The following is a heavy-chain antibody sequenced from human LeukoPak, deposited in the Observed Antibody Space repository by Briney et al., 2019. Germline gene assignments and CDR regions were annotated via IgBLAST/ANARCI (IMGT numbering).Heavy chain of an antibody. CDR3: ARAEGSSSWYLV. V-gene: IGHV1-8*01. Sequence: GASVKVSCKASGCTFTSYDINWVRQATGQGLEWMGWMNPNSGNTGYAQKFQGRVTMTRNTSISTAYMELSSLRSEDTAVYYCARAEGSSSWYLVWGQGTLVTVSS. J-gene: IGHJ4*02. D-gene: IGHD6-13*01. CDR1: GCTFTSYD. CDR2: MNPNSGNT.